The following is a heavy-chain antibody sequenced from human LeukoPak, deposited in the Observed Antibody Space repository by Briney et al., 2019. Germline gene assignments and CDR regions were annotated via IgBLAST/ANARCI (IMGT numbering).Heavy chain of an antibody. CDR1: GFTFSSYS. D-gene: IGHD3-3*01. V-gene: IGHV3-21*01. CDR2: ISSSSSYI. CDR3: ARATGGYDFWSGYHPNWFDP. Sequence: GGSLRLSCAASGFTFSSYSMNWVRQAPGKGLEWVSSISSSSSYIYYADSVKGRFTISRDNAKNSLYLQMNSLRAEDTAVYYCARATGGYDFWSGYHPNWFDPWGQGTLVTVSS. J-gene: IGHJ5*02.